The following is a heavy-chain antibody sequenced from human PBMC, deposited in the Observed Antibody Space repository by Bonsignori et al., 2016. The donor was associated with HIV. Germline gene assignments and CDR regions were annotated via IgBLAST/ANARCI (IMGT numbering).Heavy chain of an antibody. Sequence: VRQMPGKGLEWVSYISSSGSTIYYADSVKGRFTISRDNAKNSLYLQMNSLRAEDTAVYYCARGADFWNDWGQGTLVTVSS. CDR3: ARGADFWND. V-gene: IGHV3-48*03. J-gene: IGHJ4*02. D-gene: IGHD3-3*01. CDR2: ISSSGSTI.